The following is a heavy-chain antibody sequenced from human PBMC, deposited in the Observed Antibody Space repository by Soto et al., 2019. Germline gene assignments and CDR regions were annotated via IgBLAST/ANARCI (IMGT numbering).Heavy chain of an antibody. CDR1: GFSLRASGVG. CDR2: IYWDDDK. CDR3: AHRQLTLHYYGMDV. J-gene: IGHJ6*02. Sequence: QITLKESGPTLVKPTQTLTLTCTFSGFSLRASGVGVGWIRQSPGKALEWLALIYWDDDKRYSPSLRSRLTIAKDTPKNQVVLTMTNMDPVDTATYYCAHRQLTLHYYGMDVWGQGTTVTVSS. V-gene: IGHV2-5*02.